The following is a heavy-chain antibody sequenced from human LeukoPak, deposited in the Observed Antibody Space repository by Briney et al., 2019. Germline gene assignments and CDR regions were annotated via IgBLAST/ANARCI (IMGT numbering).Heavy chain of an antibody. CDR3: ARQSGGGYSGYHWLHFGY. J-gene: IGHJ4*02. CDR2: IYYSGST. D-gene: IGHD5-12*01. Sequence: SETLSLTCTVSGGSISSYYWGWLRQPPGKGRAWIGSIYYSGSTYYNPSLKSRVTISVDTSKNQFSLKLSSVTAADTAVYYGARQSGGGYSGYHWLHFGYRGQGTLVTVSS. CDR1: GGSISSYY. V-gene: IGHV4-39*01.